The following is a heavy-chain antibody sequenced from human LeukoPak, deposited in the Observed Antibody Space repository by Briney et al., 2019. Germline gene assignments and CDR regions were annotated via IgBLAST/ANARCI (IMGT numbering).Heavy chain of an antibody. CDR2: ISGSGGST. CDR3: AKDPYGTRYFDD. D-gene: IGHD2-2*01. Sequence: PGGSLRLSCAASGFTFSSYAMSWVRQAPGKGLEWVSAISGSGGSTYYADSVKGRFTISRDNSKNTVYLQMNSLRAEDTAVYYCAKDPYGTRYFDDWGQGTLVTVSS. J-gene: IGHJ4*02. CDR1: GFTFSSYA. V-gene: IGHV3-23*01.